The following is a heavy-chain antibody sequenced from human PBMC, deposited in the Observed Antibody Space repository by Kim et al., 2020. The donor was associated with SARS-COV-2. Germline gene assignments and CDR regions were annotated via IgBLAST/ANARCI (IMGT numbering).Heavy chain of an antibody. CDR3: ARPTRIAACLHAYNWFDP. CDR1: GGSFSGYY. CDR2: INHSGST. D-gene: IGHD6-13*01. V-gene: IGHV4-34*01. Sequence: SETLSLTCAVYGGSFSGYYWSWIRQPPGKGLEWIGEINHSGSTNYNPSLKSRVTISVDTSKNQFSLKLSSVTAADTAVYYCARPTRIAACLHAYNWFDP. J-gene: IGHJ5*02.